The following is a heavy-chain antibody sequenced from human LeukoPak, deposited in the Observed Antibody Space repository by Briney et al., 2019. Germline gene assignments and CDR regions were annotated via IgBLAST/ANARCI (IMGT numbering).Heavy chain of an antibody. CDR1: GFTFSSYS. Sequence: PGGSLRLSCAASGFTFSSYSMNWVRQAPGKGLEWVSYISSSSSTIYYADSVKGRFTISRDNAKNSLYLQMNSLRAEDTAVYYCARQRRIAALDYRGQGTLVTVSS. D-gene: IGHD6-6*01. J-gene: IGHJ4*02. V-gene: IGHV3-48*01. CDR3: ARQRRIAALDY. CDR2: ISSSSSTI.